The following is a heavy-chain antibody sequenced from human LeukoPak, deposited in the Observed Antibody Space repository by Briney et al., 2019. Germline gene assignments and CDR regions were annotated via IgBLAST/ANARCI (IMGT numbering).Heavy chain of an antibody. CDR1: GFPFSSYS. CDR3: ARDLFYGSGSYYPNFYYYYYMDV. V-gene: IGHV3-21*01. CDR2: ISSSSSYI. Sequence: PGGSLRLSCAASGFPFSSYSMNWVRQAPGKGLEWVSSISSSSSYIYYADSVKGRFTISRDNAKNSLYLQMNSLRAEDTAVYYCARDLFYGSGSYYPNFYYYYYMDVWGKGTTVTISS. D-gene: IGHD3-10*01. J-gene: IGHJ6*03.